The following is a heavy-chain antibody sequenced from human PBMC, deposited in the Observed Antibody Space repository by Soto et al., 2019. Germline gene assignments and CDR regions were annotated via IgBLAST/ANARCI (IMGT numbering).Heavy chain of an antibody. D-gene: IGHD3-22*01. CDR1: GYTLTELS. CDR3: ATHYDSSGYYLDY. V-gene: IGHV1-24*01. CDR2: FDPEDGET. Sequence: ASVKVSCKVSGYTLTELSMHWVRQAPGKGLEWMGGFDPEDGETIYAQKFQGRVTMTEDTPTDTAYMELSSLRSEDTAVYYCATHYDSSGYYLDYWGQGTLVTVSS. J-gene: IGHJ4*02.